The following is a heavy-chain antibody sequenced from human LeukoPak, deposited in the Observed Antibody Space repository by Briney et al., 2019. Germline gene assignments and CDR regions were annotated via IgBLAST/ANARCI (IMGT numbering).Heavy chain of an antibody. V-gene: IGHV3-33*01. J-gene: IGHJ4*02. Sequence: QPGRSLRLSCAASGFTFRNYGMHSVRQAPGKGLEWVAVIWYDGSNKYYADSVKGRFTISRDNSKNTLYLQMNSLRAEDTAVYYCARAGDYGGNSGVYWGQGTLVTVSS. D-gene: IGHD4-23*01. CDR3: ARAGDYGGNSGVY. CDR2: IWYDGSNK. CDR1: GFTFRNYG.